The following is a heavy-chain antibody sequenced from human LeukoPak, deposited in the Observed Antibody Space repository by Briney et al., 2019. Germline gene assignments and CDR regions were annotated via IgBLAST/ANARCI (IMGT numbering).Heavy chain of an antibody. CDR3: ARHGHCTNGVCYSNYYYYMDV. V-gene: IGHV5-51*01. D-gene: IGHD2-8*01. Sequence: GESLKISCKGSGYSFTSYWIGWVRQMPGKGLEWMGIIYPDDSDTRCSPSFEGQVIISVDKSISTAYLQWSSLKASGTATYYCARHGHCTNGVCYSNYYYYMDVWGKGTTVTVSS. J-gene: IGHJ6*03. CDR1: GYSFTSYW. CDR2: IYPDDSDT.